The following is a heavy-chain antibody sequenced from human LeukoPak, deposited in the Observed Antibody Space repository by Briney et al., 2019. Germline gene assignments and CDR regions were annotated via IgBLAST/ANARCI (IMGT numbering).Heavy chain of an antibody. Sequence: GGSLRLSCAASGFTLSAYAMHWVRQAPGKGLEWVALISYDGSNKYYADFMKGRFTISRDSSKNTLYLQVNSLRAEDTAVYYCAKEGLGSSWYPNYFDYWGQGTLVTVSS. CDR3: AKEGLGSSWYPNYFDY. J-gene: IGHJ4*02. CDR1: GFTLSAYA. V-gene: IGHV3-30*18. CDR2: ISYDGSNK. D-gene: IGHD6-13*01.